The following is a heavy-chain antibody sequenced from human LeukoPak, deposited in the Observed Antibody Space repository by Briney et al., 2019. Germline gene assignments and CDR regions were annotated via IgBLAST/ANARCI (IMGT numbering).Heavy chain of an antibody. CDR3: ARDDVAWNDVHWFDP. CDR2: INSIGSYM. V-gene: IGHV3-21*01. Sequence: GGSLRLSCAASGFTFSYYTINWVRQAPGKGLEWVSSINSIGSYMYYADSVKGRFTISRDNAKDSLYLQMSGLRAEDTAVYYCARDDVAWNDVHWFDPWGQGTLVTVSS. J-gene: IGHJ5*02. D-gene: IGHD1-1*01. CDR1: GFTFSYYT.